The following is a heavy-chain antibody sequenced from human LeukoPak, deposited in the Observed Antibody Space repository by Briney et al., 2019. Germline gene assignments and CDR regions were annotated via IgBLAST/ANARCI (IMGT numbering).Heavy chain of an antibody. Sequence: ASVKVSCKASGYTFTGYYMHWVRQAPGQGLEWMGWINPNSGGTNYAQKFQGRVTMTRDTSISTAYMELSRLRSDDTAVYYCARELRPYYDILTGYPPIDYWGQGTLVTVSS. CDR3: ARELRPYYDILTGYPPIDY. J-gene: IGHJ4*02. CDR2: INPNSGGT. D-gene: IGHD3-9*01. V-gene: IGHV1-2*02. CDR1: GYTFTGYY.